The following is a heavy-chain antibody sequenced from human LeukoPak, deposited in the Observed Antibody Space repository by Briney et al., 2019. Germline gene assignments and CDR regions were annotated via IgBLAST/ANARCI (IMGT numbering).Heavy chain of an antibody. V-gene: IGHV4-59*01. Sequence: PSETLSLTCTVSGGSISSYYWSRIRQPPGKGLEWIGYIYYSGSTNYNPSLKSRVTISVDTSKNQFSLKLSSVTAADTAVYYCARVGRGDAFDIWGQGTMVTVSS. CDR3: ARVGRGDAFDI. J-gene: IGHJ3*02. D-gene: IGHD6-25*01. CDR1: GGSISSYY. CDR2: IYYSGST.